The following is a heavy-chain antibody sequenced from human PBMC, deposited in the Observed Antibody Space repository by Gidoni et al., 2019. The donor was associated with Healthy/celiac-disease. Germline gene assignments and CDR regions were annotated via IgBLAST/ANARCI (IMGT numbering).Heavy chain of an antibody. V-gene: IGHV3-23*01. Sequence: EVQLLESGGGLVQPGGSLSLSCAASGFTFSSYAMSWVRQAPGKGLEWVSAISGSGGSTYYADAVKGRFTISRDNSKNTLYLQMNSLRAEDTAVYYCAKGGAIAAAGMGLTFDYWGQGTLVTVSS. CDR2: ISGSGGST. D-gene: IGHD6-13*01. J-gene: IGHJ4*02. CDR3: AKGGAIAAAGMGLTFDY. CDR1: GFTFSSYA.